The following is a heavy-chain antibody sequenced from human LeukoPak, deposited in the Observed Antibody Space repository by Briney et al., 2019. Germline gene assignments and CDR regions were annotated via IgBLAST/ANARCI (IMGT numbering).Heavy chain of an antibody. V-gene: IGHV3-23*01. D-gene: IGHD3-22*01. CDR3: AKDGPNLPYYYDSSGQDFDS. J-gene: IGHJ4*02. Sequence: GGSLRLSCADSGFTFSSYGMSWVRQAPGKWLEWVSAITGSGGSTYYAGSVKGRFTISRDNAKHTLYLYMNSLRGKDTAMYYCAKDGPNLPYYYDSSGQDFDSWGQGTLVTVSS. CDR2: ITGSGGST. CDR1: GFTFSSYG.